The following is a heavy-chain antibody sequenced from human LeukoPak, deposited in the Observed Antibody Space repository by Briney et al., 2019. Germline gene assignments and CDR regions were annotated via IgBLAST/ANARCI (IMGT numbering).Heavy chain of an antibody. D-gene: IGHD5-12*01. V-gene: IGHV3-48*03. CDR3: ARDLTNGWLRYVSEAFDI. J-gene: IGHJ3*02. CDR1: GFTFTNYE. CDR2: ISATGSLI. Sequence: PGGSLRLSCAASGFTFTNYEMIWIRQAPGKGLEWVSFISATGSLIQYGDSVKGRFTISRDNAKNSLYLQMNSLRAEDTAVYYCARDLTNGWLRYVSEAFDIWGQGTMVTVSS.